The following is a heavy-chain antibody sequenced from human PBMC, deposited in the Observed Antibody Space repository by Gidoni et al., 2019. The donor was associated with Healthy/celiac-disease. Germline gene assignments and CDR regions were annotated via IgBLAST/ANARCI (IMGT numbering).Heavy chain of an antibody. D-gene: IGHD6-19*01. V-gene: IGHV3-11*05. Sequence: QVQLVESGGGLVKPGGSLRLSCAASGFTFSDYYMSWIRQAQGKGLEWVSYISSSSSYTNYADSVKGRFTISRDNAKNSLYLQMNSLRAEDTAVYYCAREISGWWGFDYWGQGTLVTVSS. CDR3: AREISGWWGFDY. CDR2: ISSSSSYT. CDR1: GFTFSDYY. J-gene: IGHJ4*02.